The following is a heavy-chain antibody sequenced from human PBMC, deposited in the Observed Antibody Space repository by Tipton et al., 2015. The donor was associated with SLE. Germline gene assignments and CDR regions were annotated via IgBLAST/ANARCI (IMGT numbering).Heavy chain of an antibody. J-gene: IGHJ4*02. D-gene: IGHD4/OR15-4a*01. Sequence: TLSLTCTVSGGSISSSSYYWGWIRQPPGKGLEWIGSIYYSGGTYYNPSLKSRVTISVDTSKNQFSLKLSSVTAADTAVYYCARIRTMVPYYWGQGTLVTVSS. V-gene: IGHV4-39*07. CDR1: GGSISSSSYY. CDR2: IYYSGGT. CDR3: ARIRTMVPYY.